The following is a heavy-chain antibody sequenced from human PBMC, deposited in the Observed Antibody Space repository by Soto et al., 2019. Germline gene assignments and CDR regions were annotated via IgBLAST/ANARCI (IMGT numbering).Heavy chain of an antibody. J-gene: IGHJ4*02. Sequence: GGSLRLSCAASGFSFSHYWMHWVRQAPGKGLVWVSRISPDGRTTTYADSVKGRFTISRGNAKSTLYLQMNSLTAEDGAVYYCADSWLPTSYWGPGTLVTVSS. CDR1: GFSFSHYW. CDR2: ISPDGRTT. CDR3: ADSWLPTSY. D-gene: IGHD3-10*01. V-gene: IGHV3-74*01.